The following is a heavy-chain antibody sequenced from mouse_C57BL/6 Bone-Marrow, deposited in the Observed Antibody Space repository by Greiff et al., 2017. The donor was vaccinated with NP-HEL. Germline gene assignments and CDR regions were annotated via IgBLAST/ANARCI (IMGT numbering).Heavy chain of an antibody. V-gene: IGHV1-67*01. CDR2: ISTYYGDA. CDR3: AREREDSSGTGDY. D-gene: IGHD3-2*02. CDR1: GYTFTDYA. Sequence: QVQLQQSGPELVRPGVSVKISCKGSGYTFTDYAMHWVKQSHAKSLEWIGVISTYYGDASYNQKFKDKATITVDKSSSTAYMELARLTSEDSAVEYCAREREDSSGTGDYWGQGTSVTVAS. J-gene: IGHJ4*01.